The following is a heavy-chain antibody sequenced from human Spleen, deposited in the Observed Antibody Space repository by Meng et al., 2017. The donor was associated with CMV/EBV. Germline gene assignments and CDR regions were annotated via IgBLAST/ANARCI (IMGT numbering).Heavy chain of an antibody. D-gene: IGHD2-21*01. CDR1: GFTFSSYG. Sequence: GESLKISCAASGFTFSSYGMHWVRQAPGKGLEWVAVIWYDGSNKYYADSVKGRFTISRDNAKNSLYLQMNSLRAEDTAVYYCASLIFDPTFGRYCGGDCYSRDFDYWGQGTLVTVSS. CDR2: IWYDGSNK. J-gene: IGHJ4*02. V-gene: IGHV3-33*03. CDR3: ASLIFDPTFGRYCGGDCYSRDFDY.